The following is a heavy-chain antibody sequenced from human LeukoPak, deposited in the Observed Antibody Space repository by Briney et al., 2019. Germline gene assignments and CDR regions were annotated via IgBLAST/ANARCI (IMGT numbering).Heavy chain of an antibody. CDR2: IYYSGST. V-gene: IGHV4-39*07. Sequence: SETLSLTRTVSGGSISSSSYYWAWIRQPPGKGPEWIGSIYYSGSTYYNPSLKSRVTISVDTSKNQFSLKLSSVTAADTAVYYCASFAGASSSLTPGNWFDPWGQGTLVTVSS. D-gene: IGHD6-13*01. CDR3: ASFAGASSSLTPGNWFDP. CDR1: GGSISSSSYY. J-gene: IGHJ5*02.